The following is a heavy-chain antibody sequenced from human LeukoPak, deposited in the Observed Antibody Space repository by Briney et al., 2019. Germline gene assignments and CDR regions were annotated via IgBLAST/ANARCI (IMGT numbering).Heavy chain of an antibody. CDR1: GYSISSGYY. D-gene: IGHD1-26*01. CDR3: ARAGGSYNRRFDP. CDR2: IYHSGST. V-gene: IGHV4-38-2*02. Sequence: PSETLYLTCTVSGYSISSGYYWGWIRQPPGKGLEWIGSIYHSGSTYYNPSLKSRVTISVDTSKNQFSLKLSSVTAADTAVYYCARAGGSYNRRFDPWGQGTLVTVSS. J-gene: IGHJ5*02.